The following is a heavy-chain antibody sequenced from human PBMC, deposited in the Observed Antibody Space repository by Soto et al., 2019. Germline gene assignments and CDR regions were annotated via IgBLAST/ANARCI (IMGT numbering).Heavy chain of an antibody. J-gene: IGHJ5*02. CDR2: ISAYNGNT. Sequence: ASVKVSCKASGYTFTSYGISWVRQAPGQGLEWMGWISAYNGNTNYAQKLQGRVTMTTDTSTSTAYMELRSLRSDDTAVYYCARDRDQLLESDNWFDPWGQGTLVTVSS. D-gene: IGHD2-2*01. V-gene: IGHV1-18*01. CDR1: GYTFTSYG. CDR3: ARDRDQLLESDNWFDP.